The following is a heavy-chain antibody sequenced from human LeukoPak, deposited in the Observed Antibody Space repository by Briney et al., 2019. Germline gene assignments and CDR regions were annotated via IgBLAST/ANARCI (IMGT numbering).Heavy chain of an antibody. D-gene: IGHD4-23*01. V-gene: IGHV4-30-4*08. CDR2: IYYSGST. Sequence: PSETLSLTCTVSGGSISSGDYYWSWIRQPPGKGLEWIGYIYYSGSTYYNPSLKSRVTISVDTSKNQFSLKLSSMTAADTAVYYCARVAPGGNRHFDYWGQGTLVTVSS. CDR3: ARVAPGGNRHFDY. J-gene: IGHJ4*02. CDR1: GGSISSGDYY.